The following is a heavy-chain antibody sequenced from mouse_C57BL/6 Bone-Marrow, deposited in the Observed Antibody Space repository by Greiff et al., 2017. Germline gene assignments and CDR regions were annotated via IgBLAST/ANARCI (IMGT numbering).Heavy chain of an antibody. CDR3: ARGYGHYFDY. Sequence: EVQLVESGAELVKPGASVKLSCTASGFNIKDYYMHWVKQRPEQGLEWIGRIDPEDGETKYAPKFPGKATITADTSSNTAYLQLSRLTSEDTAVYYCARGYGHYFDYWGRGTTLTVSA. J-gene: IGHJ2*01. CDR1: GFNIKDYY. CDR2: IDPEDGET. D-gene: IGHD1-1*01. V-gene: IGHV14-2*01.